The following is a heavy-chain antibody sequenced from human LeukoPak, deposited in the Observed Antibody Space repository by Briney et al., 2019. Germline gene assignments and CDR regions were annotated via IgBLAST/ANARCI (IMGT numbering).Heavy chain of an antibody. Sequence: GGSQRLSCAASGFSFSSYAMSWVRQAPGKGLEWVSGISGSGGSTYYADSVKGRFTISRDNSKNPLYVQMNSLRAEDTAVYYCAKARGFCSGGSCYNPFDPWGQGTLVTVSS. D-gene: IGHD2-15*01. V-gene: IGHV3-23*01. CDR3: AKARGFCSGGSCYNPFDP. CDR1: GFSFSSYA. CDR2: ISGSGGST. J-gene: IGHJ5*02.